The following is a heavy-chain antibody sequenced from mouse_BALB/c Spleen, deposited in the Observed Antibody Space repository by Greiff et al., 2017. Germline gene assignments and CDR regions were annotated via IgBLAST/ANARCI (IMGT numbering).Heavy chain of an antibody. J-gene: IGHJ2*01. CDR2: ISYSGST. Sequence: EVHLVESGPSLVKPSQTLSLTCSVTGDSITSGYWNWIRKFPGNKLEYMGYISYSGSTYYNPSLKSRISITRDTSKNQYYLQLNSVTTEDTATYYCAREDYGSSSFDYWGQGTTLTVSS. CDR1: GDSITSGY. V-gene: IGHV3-8*02. CDR3: AREDYGSSSFDY. D-gene: IGHD1-1*01.